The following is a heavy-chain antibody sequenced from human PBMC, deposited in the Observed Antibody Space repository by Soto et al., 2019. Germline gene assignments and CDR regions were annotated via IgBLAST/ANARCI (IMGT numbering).Heavy chain of an antibody. CDR1: GFTFSSYA. CDR2: ISYDGSNK. V-gene: IGHV3-30*14. Sequence: QVQLVESGGGVVQPGRSLRLSCAASGFTFSSYAMHWVRQAPGKGLEWVAVISYDGSNKYYADSVKGRFTISRDNSKNPLYRQMNSLRAEARAVYYCARFDSGHNSMAGHFDYWGQGTLVTVSS. CDR3: ARFDSGHNSMAGHFDY. J-gene: IGHJ4*02. D-gene: IGHD5-12*01.